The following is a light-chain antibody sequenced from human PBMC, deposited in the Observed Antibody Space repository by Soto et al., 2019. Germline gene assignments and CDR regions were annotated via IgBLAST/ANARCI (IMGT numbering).Light chain of an antibody. V-gene: IGLV2-14*01. Sequence: QSVLTQPASVSGSPGQSITISCTGSSSDVGGYNYVSWYQQHPGTAPKLMIYDDSNRPSGVSNRFSGSKSGNTASLTISGLQDEDEDDYYCSSDTSSSTYVFGTGTKLTVL. CDR1: SSDVGGYNY. J-gene: IGLJ1*01. CDR2: DDS. CDR3: SSDTSSSTYV.